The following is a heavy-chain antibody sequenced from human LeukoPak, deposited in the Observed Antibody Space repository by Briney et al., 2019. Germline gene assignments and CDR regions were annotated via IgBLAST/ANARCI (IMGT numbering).Heavy chain of an antibody. CDR1: GFTFSSYG. CDR2: IRSKANSCAT. J-gene: IGHJ4*02. V-gene: IGHV3-73*01. CDR3: TSSSWYVQSHFDY. D-gene: IGHD6-13*01. Sequence: GGSLRLSCAASGFTFSSYGMHWVRQASGKGLEWVGRIRSKANSCATAYAASVKGRFTISRDDSKNTAYLQMNSLKTEDTAVYYCTSSSWYVQSHFDYWGQGTLVTVSS.